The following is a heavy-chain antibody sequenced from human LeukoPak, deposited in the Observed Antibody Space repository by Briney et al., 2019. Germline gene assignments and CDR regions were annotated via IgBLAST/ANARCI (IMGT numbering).Heavy chain of an antibody. Sequence: GSVMKSCKASGYTFTSYGISWVRQAPGQGVEGMGWISAYNGNTNYAQKIQPRVTMTTDTSTSTAYMELRSLRSDDTAVYYCARGYCSGGSCYSIWFDPWGQPTMVA. V-gene: IGHV1-18*01. CDR1: GYTFTSYG. J-gene: IGHJ5*02. CDR2: ISAYNGNT. CDR3: ARGYCSGGSCYSIWFDP. D-gene: IGHD2-15*01.